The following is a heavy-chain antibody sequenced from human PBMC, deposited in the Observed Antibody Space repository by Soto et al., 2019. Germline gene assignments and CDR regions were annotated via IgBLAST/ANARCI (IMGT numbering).Heavy chain of an antibody. Sequence: QEELVQSAAEVKKPGSSVKVSCKASAGTVSNHAISWVRQAPGQGLEWMGGIIPIFGTPDYAQKFQGRVTITADTSTDTVYMELRSLRSEDTAVYYCAKFDYGDYVGWFHPWGQGTLVTVSS. CDR3: AKFDYGDYVGWFHP. V-gene: IGHV1-69*06. D-gene: IGHD4-17*01. CDR2: IIPIFGTP. J-gene: IGHJ5*02. CDR1: AGTVSNHA.